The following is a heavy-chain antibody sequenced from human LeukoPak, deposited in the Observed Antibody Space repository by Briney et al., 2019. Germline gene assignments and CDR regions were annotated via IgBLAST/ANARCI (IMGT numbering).Heavy chain of an antibody. Sequence: PSETLSLTCAVYGGSFSGYYWSWIRQPAGKGLEWIGRIYTSGSTNYNPSLKSRVTMSVDTSKNQFSLKLSSVTAADTAVYYCAGQYFWSGYYLSWGQGTLVTVSS. CDR2: IYTSGST. CDR3: AGQYFWSGYYLS. J-gene: IGHJ5*02. CDR1: GGSFSGYY. D-gene: IGHD3-3*01. V-gene: IGHV4-59*10.